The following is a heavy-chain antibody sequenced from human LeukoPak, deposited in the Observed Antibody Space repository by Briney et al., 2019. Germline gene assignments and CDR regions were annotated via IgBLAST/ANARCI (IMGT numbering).Heavy chain of an antibody. CDR3: ARDRGYTQDY. CDR2: INSDGSST. V-gene: IGHV3-74*01. CDR1: GFTFSNYW. D-gene: IGHD5-12*01. Sequence: PGGYLRLSCAASGFTFSNYWMHWVRPAPGKGLVWVSRINSDGSSTTYADSVKGRFTISRDNAKNTLYLQVNSLRAEDTAVYYCARDRGYTQDYWGQGTLVTVSS. J-gene: IGHJ4*02.